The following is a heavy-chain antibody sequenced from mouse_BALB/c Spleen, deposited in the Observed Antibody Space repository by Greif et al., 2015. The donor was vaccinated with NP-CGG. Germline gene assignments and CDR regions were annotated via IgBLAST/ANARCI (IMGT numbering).Heavy chain of an antibody. D-gene: IGHD1-1*01. CDR3: ALITTVVAKGYAMDY. V-gene: IGHV5-12-2*01. CDR1: GFTFSSYT. CDR2: ISNGGGST. J-gene: IGHJ4*01. Sequence: EVKLVESGGGLVQPGGSLKLSCAASGFTFSSYTMSWVRQTPEKRLEWVAYISNGGGSTYYPDTVKGRFTISRDNAKNTLYLQMSSLKSEDTAMYYCALITTVVAKGYAMDYWGQGTSVTVSS.